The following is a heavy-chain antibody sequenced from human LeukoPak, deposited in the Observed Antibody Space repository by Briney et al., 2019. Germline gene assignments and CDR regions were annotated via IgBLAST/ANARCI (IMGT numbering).Heavy chain of an antibody. CDR1: GGSVSSYY. Sequence: SETLSLTCTVSGGSVSSYYWSWIRQPPGKELEWIGYIYYSGSTNYNPSLKSRVTISVDTSKNQFSLNLSSVTAADTAVYYCARDQGGDHSFYYWGHGELFTVSS. CDR3: ARDQGGDHSFYY. D-gene: IGHD2-21*02. J-gene: IGHJ4*01. CDR2: IYYSGST. V-gene: IGHV4-59*02.